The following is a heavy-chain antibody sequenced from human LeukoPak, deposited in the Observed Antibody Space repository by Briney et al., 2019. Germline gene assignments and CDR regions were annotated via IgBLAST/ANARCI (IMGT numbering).Heavy chain of an antibody. Sequence: ASVKVSCKASGYTFNNFVVTWVRQAPGQGLEWVGWINPHSSSTRYAEKVQGRVTMTTETSTTTVYMQLRGLTSDDTAVYFCARGQTLYYWGQGTPVTVSS. J-gene: IGHJ4*02. CDR1: GYTFNNFV. V-gene: IGHV1-18*01. CDR2: INPHSSST. CDR3: ARGQTLYY. D-gene: IGHD4-23*01.